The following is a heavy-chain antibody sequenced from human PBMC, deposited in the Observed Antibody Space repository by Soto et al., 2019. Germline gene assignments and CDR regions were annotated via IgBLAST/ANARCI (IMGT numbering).Heavy chain of an antibody. CDR1: GFTFSNFA. J-gene: IGHJ4*02. V-gene: IGHV3-23*01. CDR3: IIESDGARPYLFDF. Sequence: SLRLSCAPSGFTFSNFAMSWVRPAPGKGLEWVSAITGSGGSTYDADSVKGRFTISRDNSKNTLYLQMNTLRVEDTAVYYCIIESDGARPYLFDFRGQGSSVIGSS. D-gene: IGHD2-21*01. CDR2: ITGSGGST.